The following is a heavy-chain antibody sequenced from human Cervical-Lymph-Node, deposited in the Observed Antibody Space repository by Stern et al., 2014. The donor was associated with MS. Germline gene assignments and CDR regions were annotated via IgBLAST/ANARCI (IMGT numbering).Heavy chain of an antibody. CDR1: GFSLTTSGMC. CDR3: ARFYSSSSFADAFHI. D-gene: IGHD6-6*01. Sequence: QVTLKESVPALVKPTQTLTLTCTFSGFSLTTSGMCVSWIRQPPGKALEWLEFIDWDDDKSYNTSLKTRLTISKDTSKNQVVLTMTNMDPVDTATYYCARFYSSSSFADAFHIWGQGTMVTVSS. CDR2: IDWDDDK. J-gene: IGHJ3*02. V-gene: IGHV2-70*01.